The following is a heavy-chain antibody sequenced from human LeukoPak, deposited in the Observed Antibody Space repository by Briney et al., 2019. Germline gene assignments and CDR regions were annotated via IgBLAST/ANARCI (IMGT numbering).Heavy chain of an antibody. CDR2: ISGSGGST. J-gene: IGHJ4*02. D-gene: IGHD3-10*01. V-gene: IGHV3-23*01. CDR3: AKDPPLWFGELLIDY. Sequence: GGSLRLSCAVSGFTFSSYAMSWVRQAPGKGLEWVSAISGSGGSTYYADSVKGRFTISRDNSKNTLYLQMNSLRAEDTAVYYCAKDPPLWFGELLIDYWGQGTLVTVSS. CDR1: GFTFSSYA.